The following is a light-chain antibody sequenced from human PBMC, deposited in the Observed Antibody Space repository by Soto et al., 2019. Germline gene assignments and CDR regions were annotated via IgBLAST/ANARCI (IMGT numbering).Light chain of an antibody. CDR1: QSVGRW. CDR2: KAS. V-gene: IGKV1-5*03. J-gene: IGKJ1*01. Sequence: DVQMTQSPSTLSASVGDKITITCRASQSVGRWLAWYQQKPGKAPEVLIYKASTLKYGVPSRFSGSRSGTEFSLTISSLQPDDFATYFCQQYESQSTFGQGTKVEIK. CDR3: QQYESQST.